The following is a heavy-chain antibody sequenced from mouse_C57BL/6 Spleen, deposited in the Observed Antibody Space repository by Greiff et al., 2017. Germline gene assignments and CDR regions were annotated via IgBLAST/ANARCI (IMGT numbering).Heavy chain of an antibody. CDR2: IDPRDGGT. D-gene: IGHD1-3*01. CDR1: GYAFTSSW. J-gene: IGHJ2*01. CDR3: ARREGYDSSGNFDD. V-gene: IGHV1-72*01. Sequence: VQLQQSGPELVKPGASVKLSCKASGYAFTSSWMHWVKQRPGRGLEWIGRIDPRDGGTKYNGKFKSKATLTADKSSSTAYMQLSSLTSEDSAVYYCARREGYDSSGNFDDRGKGTTVTV.